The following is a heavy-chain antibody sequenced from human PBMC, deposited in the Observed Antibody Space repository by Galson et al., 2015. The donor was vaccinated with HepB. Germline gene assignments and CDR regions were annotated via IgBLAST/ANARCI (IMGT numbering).Heavy chain of an antibody. V-gene: IGHV1-24*01. CDR3: ASWAPSGQGLFDP. D-gene: IGHD2-15*01. CDR2: FDPEDGET. Sequence: SVKVSCKASGYTLTELSMHWLRQAPGKGLEWMGGFDPEDGETIYAQKFQGRVTMTEDTSTDTAYMELSSLRSEDTAVYYCASWAPSGQGLFDPWRQGTLVTVSS. J-gene: IGHJ5*02. CDR1: GYTLTELS.